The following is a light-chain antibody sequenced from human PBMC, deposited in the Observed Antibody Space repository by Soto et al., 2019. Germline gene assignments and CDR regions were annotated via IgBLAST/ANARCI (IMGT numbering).Light chain of an antibody. CDR3: CSYAGTYTHYV. CDR2: DVS. V-gene: IGLV2-11*01. CDR1: SSDVGVYNY. Sequence: QSVLTQPRSVSGSPGQSVTISCNGTSSDVGVYNYVSWYQQHPGKAPKLMIYDVSKRPSGVPDRFSGSKSGNTASLTISGLQAEDEADYYCCSYAGTYTHYVFGTGTKLTVL. J-gene: IGLJ1*01.